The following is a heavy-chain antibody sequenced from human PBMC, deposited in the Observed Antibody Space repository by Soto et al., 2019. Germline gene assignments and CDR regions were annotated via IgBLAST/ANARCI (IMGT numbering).Heavy chain of an antibody. CDR3: ARLVFHCLRGSCDDYNFYGLDV. D-gene: IGHD2-15*01. Sequence: QLQESGPELVKASETLCLTCTVSGGSISSTDHYWGWIRQPPGKGLEWLGSIYYAGSTFHNPSIKRRATISVDTSRNQFSLRLSSVTASDTAVYYCARLVFHCLRGSCDDYNFYGLDVWGQGTTVTVSS. CDR2: IYYAGST. CDR1: GGSISSTDHY. V-gene: IGHV4-39*01. J-gene: IGHJ6*02.